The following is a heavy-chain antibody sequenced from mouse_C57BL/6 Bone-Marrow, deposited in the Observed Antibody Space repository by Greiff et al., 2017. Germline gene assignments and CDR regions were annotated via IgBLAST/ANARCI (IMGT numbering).Heavy chain of an antibody. D-gene: IGHD2-4*01. Sequence: QVQLQQPGAELVKPGASVKLSCKASGYTFTSYWMHWVKQRPGQGLEWIGMIHPNSGSTNYNEKFKSKATLTVDKSSSPAYMQLSSLTSEDSAVYYCASRIYYDYDGFAYWCQGTLVTVSA. V-gene: IGHV1-64*01. CDR1: GYTFTSYW. CDR2: IHPNSGST. CDR3: ASRIYYDYDGFAY. J-gene: IGHJ3*01.